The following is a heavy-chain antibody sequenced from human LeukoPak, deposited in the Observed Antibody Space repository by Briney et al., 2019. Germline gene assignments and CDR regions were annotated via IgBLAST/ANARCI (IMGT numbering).Heavy chain of an antibody. CDR3: AREVVVPAASFDY. CDR2: INHSGST. J-gene: IGHJ4*02. CDR1: GGSISSYY. Sequence: SETLSLTCTVSGGSISSYYWSWIRQPPGKGLEWIGEINHSGSTNYNPSLKSRVTISVDTSKNQFSLKLSSVTAADTAVYYCAREVVVPAASFDYWGQGTLVTVSS. D-gene: IGHD2-2*01. V-gene: IGHV4-34*01.